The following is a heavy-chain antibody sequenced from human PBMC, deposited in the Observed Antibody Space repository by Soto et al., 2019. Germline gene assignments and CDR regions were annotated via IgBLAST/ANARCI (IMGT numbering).Heavy chain of an antibody. J-gene: IGHJ5*02. CDR3: ARIVSDCSGGSCYLGWFDP. CDR2: IDWDDDK. Sequence: ESGPTLVNPTQTLTLTCTFSGFSLSTSGMRVSWIRQPPGKALEWLARIDWDDDKFYSTSLKTRLTISKDTSKNQVVLTMTNMDPVDTATYYCARIVSDCSGGSCYLGWFDPWGQGTLVTVSS. V-gene: IGHV2-70*04. CDR1: GFSLSTSGMR. D-gene: IGHD2-15*01.